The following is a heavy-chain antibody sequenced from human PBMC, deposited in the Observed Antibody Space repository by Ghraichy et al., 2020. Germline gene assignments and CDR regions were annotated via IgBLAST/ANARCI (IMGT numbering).Heavy chain of an antibody. CDR3: ARISSGWYYAFDI. Sequence: SETLSLTCAVYGGSFSGYYWSWIRQPPGKGLEWIGEINHSGSTNYNPSLKSRVTISVDTSKNQFSLKLSSVTAADTAVYYCARISSGWYYAFDIWGQGTMVTVSS. CDR2: INHSGST. J-gene: IGHJ3*02. V-gene: IGHV4-34*01. D-gene: IGHD6-19*01. CDR1: GGSFSGYY.